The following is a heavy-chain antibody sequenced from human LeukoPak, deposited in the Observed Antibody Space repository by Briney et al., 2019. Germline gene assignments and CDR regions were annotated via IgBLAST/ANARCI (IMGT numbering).Heavy chain of an antibody. CDR3: ARDTYRFFDF. V-gene: IGHV3-7*01. Sequence: GGSLRLSCAASGFTFSGYWMSWVRQAPGKGLEWVANINEDGSDKYYVDSVKGRFTVSRDNAKNSLYLQMKSLRAEDTAIYYCARDTYRFFDFWGQGTLVTVSS. CDR1: GFTFSGYW. CDR2: INEDGSDK. D-gene: IGHD1-1*01. J-gene: IGHJ4*02.